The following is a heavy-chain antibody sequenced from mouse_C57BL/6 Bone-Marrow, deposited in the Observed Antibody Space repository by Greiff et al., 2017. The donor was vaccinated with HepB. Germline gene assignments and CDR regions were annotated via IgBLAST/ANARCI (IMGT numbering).Heavy chain of an antibody. J-gene: IGHJ2*01. CDR3: ARERGLEGAFDY. Sequence: VQLQQPGAELVMPGASVKLSCKASGYTFTSYWMHWVKQRPGQGLEWIGEIDPSDSYTNYNQKFKGKSTLTVDKSSSTAYMQRSSLTSEDSAVYYCARERGLEGAFDYWGQGTTLTLSS. D-gene: IGHD3-3*01. CDR2: IDPSDSYT. CDR1: GYTFTSYW. V-gene: IGHV1-69*01.